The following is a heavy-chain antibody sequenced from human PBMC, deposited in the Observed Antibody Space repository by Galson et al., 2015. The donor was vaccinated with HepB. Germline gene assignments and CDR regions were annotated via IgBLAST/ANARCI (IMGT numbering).Heavy chain of an antibody. V-gene: IGHV1-69*13. CDR2: IIPIFGTA. J-gene: IGHJ5*02. CDR3: AITWGNCSGGSCYSNWFDP. CDR1: GGTFSSYA. Sequence: SVKVSCKASGGTFSSYAISWVRQAPGQGLEWMGGIIPIFGTANYAQKFQGRVTITADESTSTAYMELSSLRSEDTAVYYCAITWGNCSGGSCYSNWFDPWGQGTLVTVSS. D-gene: IGHD2-15*01.